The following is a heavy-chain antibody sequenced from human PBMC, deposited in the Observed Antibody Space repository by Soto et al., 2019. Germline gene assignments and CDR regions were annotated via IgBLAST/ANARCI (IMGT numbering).Heavy chain of an antibody. CDR2: IYYSGST. CDR3: ASETRFVVGPAAKTYYYYGMDV. J-gene: IGHJ6*02. CDR1: GGSISSGGYY. Sequence: SETLSLTCTVSGGSISSGGYYWSWIRQHPGKGLEWIGYIYYSGSTYYNPSLKSRVTISVDTSKNQFSLKLSSVTAADTAVYYCASETRFVVGPAAKTYYYYGMDVWGQGTTVTVSS. D-gene: IGHD2-2*01. V-gene: IGHV4-31*03.